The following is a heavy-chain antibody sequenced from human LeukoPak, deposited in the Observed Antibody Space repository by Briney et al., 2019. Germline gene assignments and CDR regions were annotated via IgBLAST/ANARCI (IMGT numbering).Heavy chain of an antibody. CDR3: ARDYYDSSPNGWFDP. J-gene: IGHJ5*02. CDR2: IRYDGSNK. V-gene: IGHV3-30*02. D-gene: IGHD3-22*01. CDR1: GFTFSSYG. Sequence: GGSLRLSCAASGFTFSSYGMHWVRQAPGKGLEWVAFIRYDGSNKYYADSVKGRFTIPRDNSKNTLYLQMNSLRAEDTAVYYCARDYYDSSPNGWFDPWGQGTLVTVSS.